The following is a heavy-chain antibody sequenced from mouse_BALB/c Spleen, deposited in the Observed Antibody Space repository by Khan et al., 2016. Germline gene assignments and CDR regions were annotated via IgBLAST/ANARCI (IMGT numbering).Heavy chain of an antibody. CDR1: GYTFTDYA. D-gene: IGHD1-1*02. Sequence: QVRLQQSGPELVRPGVSVKISCKGSGYTFTDYAMHWVKQSHAKSLEWIGLISTYSGNTNYNQKFKGKATMTVDKSSSTAYMELARLTSEDSAIXYCARPSSMVPGWDYWGQGTSVTVSS. J-gene: IGHJ4*01. CDR2: ISTYSGNT. CDR3: ARPSSMVPGWDY. V-gene: IGHV1S137*01.